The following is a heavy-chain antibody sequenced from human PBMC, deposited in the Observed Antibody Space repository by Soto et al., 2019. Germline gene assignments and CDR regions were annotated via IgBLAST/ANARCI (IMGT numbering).Heavy chain of an antibody. CDR3: AQAAAGTIAFDI. Sequence: SVKVSCKASGYTFTSYDINWVRQATGQGLEWVGWMNPNSGNTGYAQKFQGRVTMTRNTSISTAYMELSSLRSEDTAVYYCAQAAAGTIAFDIWGQGTMVTVSS. D-gene: IGHD6-13*01. V-gene: IGHV1-8*01. CDR2: MNPNSGNT. J-gene: IGHJ3*02. CDR1: GYTFTSYD.